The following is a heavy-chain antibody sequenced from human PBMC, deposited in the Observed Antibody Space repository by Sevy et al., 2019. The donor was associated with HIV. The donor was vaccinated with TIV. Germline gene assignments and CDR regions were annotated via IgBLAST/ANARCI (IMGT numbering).Heavy chain of an antibody. D-gene: IGHD4-17*01. CDR1: GGTFSSYA. J-gene: IGHJ6*03. CDR2: IIPIFGTA. Sequence: GASVKVSCKASGGTFSSYAISWVRQAPGQGLEWMGRIIPIFGTANYAQKFQGEVKITADESTSTAYMELSSLRSQDTAVYYCARALRYEVTPHYYYYMDVWGKGTTVTVSS. V-gene: IGHV1-69*13. CDR3: ARALRYEVTPHYYYYMDV.